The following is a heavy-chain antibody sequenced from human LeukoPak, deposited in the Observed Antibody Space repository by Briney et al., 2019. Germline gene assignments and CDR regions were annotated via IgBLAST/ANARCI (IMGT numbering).Heavy chain of an antibody. J-gene: IGHJ4*02. CDR1: GYSISSGYY. Sequence: SETLSLTCTVSGYSISSGYYWGWIRQPPGKGLEWIGSIYHSGSTYCNPSLKSRVTISVDTSKNQFSLKLSSVTAADTAVYYCAVTMVRGVICYFDYWGQGTLVTVSS. V-gene: IGHV4-38-2*02. CDR3: AVTMVRGVICYFDY. D-gene: IGHD3-10*01. CDR2: IYHSGST.